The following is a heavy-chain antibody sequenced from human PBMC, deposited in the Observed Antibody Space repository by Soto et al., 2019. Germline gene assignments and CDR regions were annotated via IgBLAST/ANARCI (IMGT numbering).Heavy chain of an antibody. CDR3: ARDDYDILTGYYIADDY. CDR1: GYTFTSYG. D-gene: IGHD3-9*01. CDR2: ISAYNGNT. Sequence: QVQLVQSGAEVKKPGASVKVSCKASGYTFTSYGISWVRQAPGQGLEWMGWISAYNGNTNYAQKLQGRVTMTTDTSTSTAYMELRSLRSDDTAVYYCARDDYDILTGYYIADDYWGQGTLVTVSS. V-gene: IGHV1-18*01. J-gene: IGHJ4*02.